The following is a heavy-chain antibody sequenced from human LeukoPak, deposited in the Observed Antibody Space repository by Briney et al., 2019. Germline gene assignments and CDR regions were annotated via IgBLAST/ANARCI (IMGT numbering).Heavy chain of an antibody. CDR3: ARVGYTSGWSYFDY. J-gene: IGHJ4*02. Sequence: PSETLSLTCTVSGGSNNSYYWSWIRQPPVKALEWIGLYYYTGSTNYSPSLKCPVSISVDRSKNQFSLKLSSVTAADKAVYYCARVGYTSGWSYFDYWGQGTLVAVSS. CDR1: GGSNNSYY. D-gene: IGHD6-19*01. CDR2: YYYTGST. V-gene: IGHV4-59*01.